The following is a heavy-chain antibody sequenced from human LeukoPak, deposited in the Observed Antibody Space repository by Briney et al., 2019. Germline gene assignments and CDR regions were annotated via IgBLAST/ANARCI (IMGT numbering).Heavy chain of an antibody. CDR1: GGSISSGSYY. V-gene: IGHV4-61*02. J-gene: IGHJ3*02. Sequence: PSETLSLTCTVSGGSISSGSYYWSWIRQPAGKGLEWSGRIYTSGSTNYNPSLKSRVTISVDTPKNQFSLNLSSVTAADTAVYYCARDQALGYGWPTVLAIDIWGQGTMVTVSS. D-gene: IGHD6-19*01. CDR2: IYTSGST. CDR3: ARDQALGYGWPTVLAIDI.